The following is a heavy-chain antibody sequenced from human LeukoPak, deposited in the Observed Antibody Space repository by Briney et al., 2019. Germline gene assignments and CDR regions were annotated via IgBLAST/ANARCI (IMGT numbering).Heavy chain of an antibody. CDR2: INPSGGST. CDR3: AGGIYGSGSFSFYYGMDV. CDR1: GYTFVGYY. J-gene: IGHJ6*02. Sequence: ASVTVSCKASGYTFVGYYLNWVRQAPGQGLEWMGIINPSGGSTTYAQKFQCRVTMTSDTSTTTVYMELSSLRSEDTAVYYCAGGIYGSGSFSFYYGMDVWGQGTTVTVSS. D-gene: IGHD3-10*01. V-gene: IGHV1-46*01.